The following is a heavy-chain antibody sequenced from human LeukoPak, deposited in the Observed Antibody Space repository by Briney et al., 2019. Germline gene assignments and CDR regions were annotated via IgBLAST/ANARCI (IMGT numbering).Heavy chain of an antibody. CDR2: IFYSGST. Sequence: SGTLSLTCTVSGGSISSSSYYWGWIRQPPGKGLEWIGCIFYSGSTYYNPSLKSRVTISVDTSKNQFSLKLSSVTAADTAVYYCARAGDYYDSSGPPTSVDYWGQGTLVTVSS. CDR3: ARAGDYYDSSGPPTSVDY. V-gene: IGHV4-39*07. CDR1: GGSISSSSYY. D-gene: IGHD3-22*01. J-gene: IGHJ4*02.